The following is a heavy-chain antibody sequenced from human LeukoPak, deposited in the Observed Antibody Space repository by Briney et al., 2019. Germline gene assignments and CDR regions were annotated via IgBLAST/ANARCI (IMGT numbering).Heavy chain of an antibody. V-gene: IGHV4-38-2*02. CDR2: IYHSGST. CDR3: VRDWAYCGGDCYPGY. CDR1: GYSISSGFY. Sequence: SETLSLTCAVSGYSISSGFYWGWIRQPPGKGLEWIGSIYHSGSTYYNLSLKSRVTISVDTSKNQFSLKLRSVTAADTAVYYCVRDWAYCGGDCYPGYWGQGTLVTVSS. J-gene: IGHJ4*02. D-gene: IGHD2-21*02.